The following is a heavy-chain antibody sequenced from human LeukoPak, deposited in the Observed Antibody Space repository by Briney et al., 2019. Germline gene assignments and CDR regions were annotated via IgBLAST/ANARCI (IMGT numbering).Heavy chain of an antibody. CDR1: GFTFSSYS. V-gene: IGHV3-21*01. J-gene: IGHJ6*04. CDR2: ISSSSSYI. D-gene: IGHD6-19*01. Sequence: GGSLRLSCAASGFTFSSYSMNWVRQAPGKGLEWVSSISSSSSYIYYADSVKGRLTISRDNAKNSLYLQMNSLRAEDTAVYYCARDFKLHSSGWSRGYYYYGMDVWGKGTTVTVSS. CDR3: ARDFKLHSSGWSRGYYYYGMDV.